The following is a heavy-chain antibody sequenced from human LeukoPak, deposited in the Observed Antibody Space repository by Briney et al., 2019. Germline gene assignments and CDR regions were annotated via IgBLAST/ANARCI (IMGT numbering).Heavy chain of an antibody. D-gene: IGHD3-10*01. CDR1: GFDVSANY. V-gene: IGHV3-53*01. J-gene: IGHJ2*01. CDR3: ARVGDHYHWYLDL. CDR2: LYSGGTT. Sequence: GGSLRLSCEGSGFDVSANYMNWVRQAPGKGLEWASILYSGGTTYYADSVKGRFTVSRESSKNTLLLHMTSLRAEDTAVYYCARVGDHYHWYLDLWGRGTLVTASS.